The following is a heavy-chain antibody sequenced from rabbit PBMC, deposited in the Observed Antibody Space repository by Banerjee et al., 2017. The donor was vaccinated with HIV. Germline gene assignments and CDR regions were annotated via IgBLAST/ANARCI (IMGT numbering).Heavy chain of an antibody. CDR1: GFSFSSSYY. CDR2: IYAGSSGST. D-gene: IGHD6-1*01. V-gene: IGHV1S45*01. J-gene: IGHJ4*01. Sequence: QEQLEESGGDLVKPEGSLTLTCTASGFSFSSSYYMCWVRQAPGKGLEWIACIYAGSSGSTYYATWAKGRFTISKTSSTTVTLQMTSLTAADTATYFCARRAGYADYGYPTGLWGPGTLVTVS. CDR3: ARRAGYADYGYPTGL.